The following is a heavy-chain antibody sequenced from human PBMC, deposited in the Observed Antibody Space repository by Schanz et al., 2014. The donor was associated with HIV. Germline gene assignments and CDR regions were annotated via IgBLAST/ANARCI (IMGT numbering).Heavy chain of an antibody. CDR1: GFTFGTKW. J-gene: IGHJ4*02. CDR3: ARDLCGKDDY. D-gene: IGHD2-15*01. Sequence: EVQLVESGGGFIKPGESLRLSCVTSGFTFGTKWMYWVRQGPGKGLAWVSYITPDGSVTYADSVKGRFTTSRDSSKNTLYLQMDSLRAEDTAVYYCARDLCGKDDYWGQGTLVTVSS. CDR2: ITPDGSVT. V-gene: IGHV3-74*01.